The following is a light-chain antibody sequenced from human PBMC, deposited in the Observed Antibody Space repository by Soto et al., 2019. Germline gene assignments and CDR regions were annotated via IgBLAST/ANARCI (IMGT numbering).Light chain of an antibody. CDR2: DAS. Sequence: QSVRTQPASVSGSPGQSITISCTGTSSDVGGYNYVSWYQQRPGKAPKLMIYDASNRPSGVSNRFSGSKSGNTASLTISGLQAEDEADYYCSSYTSSSTPLVFGTGTKVTVL. J-gene: IGLJ1*01. CDR1: SSDVGGYNY. V-gene: IGLV2-14*01. CDR3: SSYTSSSTPLV.